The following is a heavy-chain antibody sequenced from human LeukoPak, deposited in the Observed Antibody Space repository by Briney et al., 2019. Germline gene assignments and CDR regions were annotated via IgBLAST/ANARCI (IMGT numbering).Heavy chain of an antibody. CDR2: FSSGGSST. D-gene: IGHD5-24*01. V-gene: IGHV3-74*01. CDR1: GFAFSTYW. CDR3: TRAGYRDAYNL. Sequence: PGGSLRLSCAASGFAFSTYWMDWVRQAPGKGLVWVSRFSSGGSSTRYADSVKGRFTISRDNAKNTLSLQMNSLRVEDTAVYYCTRAGYRDAYNLWGQGTLVTVSS. J-gene: IGHJ4*02.